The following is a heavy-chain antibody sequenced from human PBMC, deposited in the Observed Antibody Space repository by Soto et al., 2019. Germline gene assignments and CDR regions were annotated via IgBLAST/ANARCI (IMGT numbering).Heavy chain of an antibody. CDR3: ARDGEEYCSGGSCHFGSSYYYMDV. J-gene: IGHJ6*03. CDR2: IYYSGST. V-gene: IGHV4-31*03. CDR1: GGSISSGGYY. Sequence: SETLSLTCTVSGGSISSGGYYWSWIRQHPGKGLEWIGYIYYSGSTYYNPSLKSRVTISVDTSKNQFSLKLSSVTAADTAVYYCARDGEEYCSGGSCHFGSSYYYMDVWGKGTTVTVSS. D-gene: IGHD2-15*01.